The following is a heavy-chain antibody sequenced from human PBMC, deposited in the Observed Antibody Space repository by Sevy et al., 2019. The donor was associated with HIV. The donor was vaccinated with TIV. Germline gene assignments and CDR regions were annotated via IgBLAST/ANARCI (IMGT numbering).Heavy chain of an antibody. CDR2: ISSSSNYI. D-gene: IGHD3-10*01. J-gene: IGHJ3*02. CDR3: ARPYGSGSWEAFDI. V-gene: IGHV3-21*01. CDR1: GFTFSTYT. Sequence: GGSLRLSCAASGFTFSTYTMNWVRQAPGKELEWVSSISSSSNYIYYADSVKGRFTISRDNAKNSLYLQMISLRAEDTAVYYCARPYGSGSWEAFDIWGQGTMVTVSS.